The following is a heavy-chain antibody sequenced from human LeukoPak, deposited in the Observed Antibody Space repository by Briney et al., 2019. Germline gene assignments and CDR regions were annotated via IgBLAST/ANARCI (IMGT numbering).Heavy chain of an antibody. J-gene: IGHJ6*03. Sequence: PGGSLRLSCAASGFTFSGSAMHWVRQASGKGLEWVSYISSSGSTIYYADSVKGRFTISRDNAKNSLYLQMNSLRAEDTAVYYCARDPHTAGTTKRYYYMDVWGKGTTVTVSS. CDR2: ISSSGSTI. V-gene: IGHV3-48*04. CDR3: ARDPHTAGTTKRYYYMDV. D-gene: IGHD1-1*01. CDR1: GFTFSGSA.